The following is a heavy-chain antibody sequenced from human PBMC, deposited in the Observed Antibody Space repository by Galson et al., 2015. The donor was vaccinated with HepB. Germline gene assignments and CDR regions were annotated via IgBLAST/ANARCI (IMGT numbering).Heavy chain of an antibody. Sequence: TLSLTCTVSGGSISSTYYYWGWIRQPPGKGLEWIGSIYYSGSTYYNPSLKSRVTISVDTSKSQFSLKLRSVTAADTAMYYCARHYDNVWGYYRQDLDFWGQGTLVTVSS. D-gene: IGHD3-16*02. CDR3: ARHYDNVWGYYRQDLDF. J-gene: IGHJ4*02. V-gene: IGHV4-39*01. CDR1: GGSISSTYYY. CDR2: IYYSGST.